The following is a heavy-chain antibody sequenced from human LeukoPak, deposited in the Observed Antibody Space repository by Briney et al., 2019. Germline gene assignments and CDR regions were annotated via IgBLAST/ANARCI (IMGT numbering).Heavy chain of an antibody. D-gene: IGHD5-18*01. J-gene: IGHJ4*02. V-gene: IGHV4-59*01. Sequence: SGTLSLTCTVSGGSISSYYWSWIRQPPGKGLEWIGYIYYSGSTNYNPSLKSRVTMSVDTSKNQFSLKLSSVTAADTAVYYCARGGSGYSYGYWGQGTLVTVSS. CDR1: GGSISSYY. CDR2: IYYSGST. CDR3: ARGGSGYSYGY.